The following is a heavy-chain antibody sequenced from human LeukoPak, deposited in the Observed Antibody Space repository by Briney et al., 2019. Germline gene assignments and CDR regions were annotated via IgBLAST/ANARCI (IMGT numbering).Heavy chain of an antibody. J-gene: IGHJ2*01. CDR1: GDSISSYY. V-gene: IGHV4-59*01. D-gene: IGHD3-10*02. Sequence: SETLSLTCTVSGDSISSYYWSWIRQPPEKGLEWVGYIYYTESTNYNPSLKSRVTISLDTSKTQFSLKMNSVTAADTAIYYCARLQRITMSGPDYWYFDLWGRGTLVTVSS. CDR3: ARLQRITMSGPDYWYFDL. CDR2: IYYTEST.